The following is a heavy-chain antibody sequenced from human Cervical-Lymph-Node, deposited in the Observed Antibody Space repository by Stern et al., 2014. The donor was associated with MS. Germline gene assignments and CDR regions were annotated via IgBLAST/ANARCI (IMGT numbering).Heavy chain of an antibody. V-gene: IGHV5-51*03. CDR2: IYPGDSDN. Sequence: EVQLVESGAEVKKPGESLKISCKGSGYRFANYWIAWVRQMPGKGLEWMGVIYPGDSDNKYSPSFRGQVTISADKSISPAYLQWSSLKASDTAMYFCARTLAPGTFYFYGVDLWGQGTSVTVSS. D-gene: IGHD6-13*01. CDR1: GYRFANYW. CDR3: ARTLAPGTFYFYGVDL. J-gene: IGHJ6*02.